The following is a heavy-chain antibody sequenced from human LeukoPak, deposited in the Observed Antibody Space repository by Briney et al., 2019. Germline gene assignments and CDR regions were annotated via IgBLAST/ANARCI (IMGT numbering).Heavy chain of an antibody. Sequence: SVKVSCKASGGTFSSYAISWVRQAPGQGLEWMGRIIPILGIANYAQKFQGRVTMTEDTSTDTAYMELSSLRSEDTAVYYCATVGPLYGFDPWGQGTLVTVSS. D-gene: IGHD5/OR15-5a*01. CDR3: ATVGPLYGFDP. CDR2: IIPILGIA. J-gene: IGHJ5*02. V-gene: IGHV1-69*04. CDR1: GGTFSSYA.